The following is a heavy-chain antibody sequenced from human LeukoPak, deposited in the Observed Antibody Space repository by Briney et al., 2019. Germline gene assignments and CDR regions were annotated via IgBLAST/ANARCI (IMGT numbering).Heavy chain of an antibody. CDR1: GGSISSGGYY. V-gene: IGHV4-31*03. CDR2: IYYSGST. J-gene: IGHJ5*02. D-gene: IGHD3-22*01. Sequence: SQTLSLTCTVSGGSISSGGYYWSWIRQHPGKGLEWIGYIYYSGSTYYKPSLKSRVTISVDTSKNQFSLKLSSVTAAETAVYYCARSLAHYYDSSGYFEPWGQGTLVTVSS. CDR3: ARSLAHYYDSSGYFEP.